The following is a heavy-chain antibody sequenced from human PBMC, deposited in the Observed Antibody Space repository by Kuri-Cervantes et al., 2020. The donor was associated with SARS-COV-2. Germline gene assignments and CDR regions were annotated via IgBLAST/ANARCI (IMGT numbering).Heavy chain of an antibody. J-gene: IGHJ6*02. V-gene: IGHV1-69*13. CDR1: GGTFSSYA. Sequence: SVTVSCKASGGTFSSYAISWVRQAPGQGLEWMGGIIPIFGTANYAQKFQGRVTITADESTSTAYMELSSLRSEDTAVYYCAKVGFPELERLDYYGMDVWGQGTTVTVSS. D-gene: IGHD1-1*01. CDR2: IIPIFGTA. CDR3: AKVGFPELERLDYYGMDV.